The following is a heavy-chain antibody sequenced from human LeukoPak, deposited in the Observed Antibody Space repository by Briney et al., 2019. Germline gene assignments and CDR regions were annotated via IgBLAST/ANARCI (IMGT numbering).Heavy chain of an antibody. CDR2: ISGSGGST. J-gene: IGHJ5*02. CDR1: GFTFSSYA. CDR3: ARDPSPYGDYGHWFDP. V-gene: IGHV3-23*01. Sequence: GGSLRLSCAASGFTFSSYAMSWVRQAPGKGLEWVSAISGSGGSTYYADSVKGRFTISRDNSKNTLYLQMNSQRAEDTAVYYCARDPSPYGDYGHWFDPWGQGTMVTVSS. D-gene: IGHD4-17*01.